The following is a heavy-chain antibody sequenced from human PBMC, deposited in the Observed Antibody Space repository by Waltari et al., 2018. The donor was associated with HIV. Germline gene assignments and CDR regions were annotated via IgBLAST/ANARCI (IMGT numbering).Heavy chain of an antibody. V-gene: IGHV4-61*02. Sequence: QVQLQESGPELVKPSQTLSLTCTVSGGSISSGSYYWSWIRQPAGKGLEWIGRIYTSGSTNDTPSRKCRVTLSVDTSKNQFSLKLSSVTAADTAVYYCARTYGSSTSCYGGANWFDPWGQGTLVTVSS. CDR1: GGSISSGSYY. CDR2: IYTSGST. J-gene: IGHJ5*02. CDR3: ARTYGSSTSCYGGANWFDP. D-gene: IGHD2-2*01.